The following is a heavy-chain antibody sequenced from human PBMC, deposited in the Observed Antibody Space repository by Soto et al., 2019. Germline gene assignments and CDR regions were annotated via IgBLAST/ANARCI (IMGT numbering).Heavy chain of an antibody. CDR2: VYNSGST. CDR3: ARYRREAVAGYTLDN. CDR1: GGSISSNY. J-gene: IGHJ4*02. D-gene: IGHD6-13*01. Sequence: SETLSLTCTVSGGSISSNYWTWVRQPPGKGLEWIGYVYNSGSTNYNPSLKSRVTISEDTSKSQFSLKVNSMTAADTAVYYCARYRREAVAGYTLDNWGQGILVTVSS. V-gene: IGHV4-59*01.